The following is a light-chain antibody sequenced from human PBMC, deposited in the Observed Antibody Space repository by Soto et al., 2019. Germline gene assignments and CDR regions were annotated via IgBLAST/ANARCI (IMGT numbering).Light chain of an antibody. CDR3: QQYSSSWYT. J-gene: IGKJ2*01. Sequence: EVVLTQSPGTLSLSPGERATLSCRASQSVSSNSLVWYQQKLGQAPRLLIYGASNRATGIPDRFSASGSGTAFTLTISRLEPEDFAMYYCQQYSSSWYTFGQGTKVEVK. V-gene: IGKV3-20*01. CDR2: GAS. CDR1: QSVSSNS.